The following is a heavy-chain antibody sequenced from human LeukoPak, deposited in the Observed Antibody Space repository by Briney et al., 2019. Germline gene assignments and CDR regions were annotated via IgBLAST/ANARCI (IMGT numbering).Heavy chain of an antibody. CDR2: ISSSSSYI. D-gene: IGHD6-13*01. Sequence: GGSLRLSCAASGFTFSSYSMNWVRQAPGKGLEWVSSISSSSSYIYYPDSVKGRFTISRDNAKNSLYLQMNSLGAEDTAVYYCATDRDSSRQKRFDYWGQGTLVTVSS. CDR3: ATDRDSSRQKRFDY. V-gene: IGHV3-21*01. J-gene: IGHJ4*02. CDR1: GFTFSSYS.